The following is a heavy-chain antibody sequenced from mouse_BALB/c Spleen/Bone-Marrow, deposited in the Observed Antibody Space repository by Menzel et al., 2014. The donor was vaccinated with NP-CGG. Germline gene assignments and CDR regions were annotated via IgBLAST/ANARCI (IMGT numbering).Heavy chain of an antibody. CDR2: ISYSGST. V-gene: IGHV3-2*02. CDR3: AREGYDYDGNYYAMDY. CDR1: GYSITSDYS. Sequence: EVKLVESGPGLVKPSQSLSLTCTVTGYSITSDYSWNWIRQFPGNKLEWMGYISYSGSTSYNPSFKSRISITRDTSKNQFFLQLNSVTTEDTATYYCAREGYDYDGNYYAMDYWGQGTSVTVSS. D-gene: IGHD2-4*01. J-gene: IGHJ4*01.